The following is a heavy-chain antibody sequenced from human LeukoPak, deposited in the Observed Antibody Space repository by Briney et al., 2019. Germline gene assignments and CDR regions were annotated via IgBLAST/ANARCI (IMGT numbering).Heavy chain of an antibody. CDR2: FGPEDGET. Sequence: ASVKVSCKVSGYTLTELSMHWVRQAPGKGLEWMGGFGPEDGETIYEQKFQGRVPMTEAPSPDTAYMELRSLRSEDPAVYYCATAVFFSGHPGYYFDYWGQGTLVTVSS. V-gene: IGHV1-24*01. CDR1: GYTLTELS. CDR3: ATAVFFSGHPGYYFDY. D-gene: IGHD3-10*01. J-gene: IGHJ4*02.